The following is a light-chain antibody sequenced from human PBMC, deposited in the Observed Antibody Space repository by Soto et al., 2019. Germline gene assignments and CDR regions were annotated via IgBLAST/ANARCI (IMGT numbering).Light chain of an antibody. V-gene: IGKV1-5*03. CDR1: QGISAW. J-gene: IGKJ1*01. CDR2: KAA. CDR3: QQYNHSGYWT. Sequence: DIQMTQSPSPLSASVGDRVTITCRASQGISAWLSWYQQKPGKAPKLLIYKAASLESGVPSRFSGSGSGTDFTLTYSSLQPDDVATYYCQQYNHSGYWTFGQGTKVEIK.